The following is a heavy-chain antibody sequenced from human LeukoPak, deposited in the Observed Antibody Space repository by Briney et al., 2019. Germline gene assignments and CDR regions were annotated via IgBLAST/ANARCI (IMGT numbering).Heavy chain of an antibody. D-gene: IGHD3-10*01. J-gene: IGHJ4*02. Sequence: SQTLSLTCTVSGGSISSGDYYWSWIHQPPGKGLEWIGYIYYSGSTYYNPSLKSRVTISVDTSKNQFSLKLSSVTAADTAVYYCARGALLWFGELDYWGQGTLVTVSS. V-gene: IGHV4-30-4*01. CDR1: GGSISSGDYY. CDR2: IYYSGST. CDR3: ARGALLWFGELDY.